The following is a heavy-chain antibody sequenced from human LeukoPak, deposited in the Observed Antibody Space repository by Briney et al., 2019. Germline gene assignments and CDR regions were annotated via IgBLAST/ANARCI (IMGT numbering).Heavy chain of an antibody. Sequence: GRSLRLSCAASGFTFSSYGMHRVRQAPGKGLEWVAVIWYDGSNKYYADSVKGRFTISRDNSKNTLYLQMNSLRAEDTAVYYCARDVPAYYYDSSGYTDAFDIWGQGTMVTVSS. V-gene: IGHV3-33*01. D-gene: IGHD3-22*01. CDR1: GFTFSSYG. J-gene: IGHJ3*02. CDR3: ARDVPAYYYDSSGYTDAFDI. CDR2: IWYDGSNK.